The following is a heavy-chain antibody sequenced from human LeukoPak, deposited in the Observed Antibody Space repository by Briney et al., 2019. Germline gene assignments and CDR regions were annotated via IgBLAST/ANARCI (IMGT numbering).Heavy chain of an antibody. CDR3: ASVDTAMVRYY. CDR1: GFTFSSYA. CDR2: ISYDGSNK. V-gene: IGHV3-30-3*01. D-gene: IGHD5-18*01. Sequence: GGSLRLSCAASGFTFSSYAMHWVRQAPGKGLEWVAVISYDGSNKYYADSVKGRFTFSRDNSKNTLYLQMNSLRAEDTAVYYCASVDTAMVRYYWGQRTLVTVSA. J-gene: IGHJ4*02.